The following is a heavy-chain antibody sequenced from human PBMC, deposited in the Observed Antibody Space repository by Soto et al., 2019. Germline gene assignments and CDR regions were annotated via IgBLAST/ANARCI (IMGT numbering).Heavy chain of an antibody. CDR2: ISGGGDAT. V-gene: IGHV3-23*01. J-gene: IGHJ2*01. CDR3: ARKVPGSTTRPDYWYFDL. D-gene: IGHD3-10*01. CDR1: GFTFISYA. Sequence: EVQLLESGGGLVQPGGSLRLSCAASGFTFISYAMNWVRQAPGKGLQWVSAISGGGDATFYADSVKGRFTISRDNSRNTATLQMNSLGAADTAVYYCARKVPGSTTRPDYWYFDLWGRGTLVTVSS.